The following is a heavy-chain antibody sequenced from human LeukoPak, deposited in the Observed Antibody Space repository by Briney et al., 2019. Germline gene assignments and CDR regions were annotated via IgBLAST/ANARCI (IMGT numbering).Heavy chain of an antibody. CDR1: GGSFSGYY. J-gene: IGHJ4*02. D-gene: IGHD6-19*01. V-gene: IGHV4-34*01. CDR3: ARDTTPYSSGWYDY. CDR2: INHSGST. Sequence: PSETLSLTCAVYGGSFSGYYWSWIRQPPGKGLEWIGEINHSGSTNYNPSLKSRVTISVDTSKNQFSLKLSSVTAADTVVYYCARDTTPYSSGWYDYWGQGTLVTVSS.